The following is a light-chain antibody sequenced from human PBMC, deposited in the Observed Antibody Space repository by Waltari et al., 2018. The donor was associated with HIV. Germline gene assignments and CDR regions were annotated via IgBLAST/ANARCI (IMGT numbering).Light chain of an antibody. CDR2: WAS. Sequence: DIVMTQSPDSLAVSLGERATSHCKSSQSVLYGSNKNNYLAWYQQKPGQPPKLLFYWASARESGVPDRFSGSGSETDFTLTISGLQAEDVAVYYCQQYYSVPWTFGQGTKVEIK. J-gene: IGKJ1*01. CDR1: QSVLYGSNKNNY. CDR3: QQYYSVPWT. V-gene: IGKV4-1*01.